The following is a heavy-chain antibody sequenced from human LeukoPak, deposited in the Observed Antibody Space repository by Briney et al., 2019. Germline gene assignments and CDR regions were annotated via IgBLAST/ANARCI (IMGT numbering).Heavy chain of an antibody. D-gene: IGHD2-21*02. CDR2: INPNSGGT. J-gene: IGHJ4*02. Sequence: ASVKVSCKASGYTFTGYYIHGVRQAPGQGLEWMGRINPNSGGTNYAQKFQGRVTMTRDTSISTAYMEVSRLRSDDTAVYYCARVAVVVTADYWGQGTLVTVSS. CDR1: GYTFTGYY. CDR3: ARVAVVVTADY. V-gene: IGHV1-2*06.